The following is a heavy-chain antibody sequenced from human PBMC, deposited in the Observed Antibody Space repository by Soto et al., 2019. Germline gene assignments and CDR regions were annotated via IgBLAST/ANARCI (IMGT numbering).Heavy chain of an antibody. CDR3: ARDIPGREYFDY. J-gene: IGHJ4*02. V-gene: IGHV4-31*11. D-gene: IGHD2-2*02. Sequence: SETLSLTCAVSGDSFSSGAYYWTWIRLHPGKGLEWIGHISHSGSAYYGPSLKSRVFISLDTPKNQFSLRLSSVTAADTAVYYCARDIPGREYFDYWGQGALVTVSS. CDR1: GDSFSSGAYY. CDR2: ISHSGSA.